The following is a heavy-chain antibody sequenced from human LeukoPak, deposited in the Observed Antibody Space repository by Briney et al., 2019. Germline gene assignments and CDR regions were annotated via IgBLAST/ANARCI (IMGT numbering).Heavy chain of an antibody. V-gene: IGHV1-2*02. Sequence: ASVKVSCKASGYTFTGYYMHWVQQAPGQGLEWMGWINPNSGGTNYAQNFQGRVTMTRDTSISTAYMGLSRLSSDDTALYYCARGREVATVTTSLGDYWGQGTLVTVSS. CDR3: ARGREVATVTTSLGDY. D-gene: IGHD4-17*01. CDR1: GYTFTGYY. CDR2: INPNSGGT. J-gene: IGHJ4*02.